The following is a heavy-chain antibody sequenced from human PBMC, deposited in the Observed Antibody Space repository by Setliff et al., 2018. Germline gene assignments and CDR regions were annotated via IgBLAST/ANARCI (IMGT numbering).Heavy chain of an antibody. J-gene: IGHJ4*02. V-gene: IGHV3-48*03. CDR2: ISSSGSTI. D-gene: IGHD3-9*01. CDR1: GFTFSSYE. Sequence: HPGGSLRLSCAASGFTFSSYEMNWVRQAPGKWLEWVSYISSSGSTIYYADSVKGRFTISRDNAKNSLYLQMNSLRAEDTAVYYCACPDILTGLYDYWGQGTLVTVSS. CDR3: ACPDILTGLYDY.